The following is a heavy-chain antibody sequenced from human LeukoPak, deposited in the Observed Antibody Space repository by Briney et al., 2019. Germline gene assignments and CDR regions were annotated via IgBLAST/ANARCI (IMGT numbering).Heavy chain of an antibody. Sequence: PGGSLRLSCAASGFSFNRYAMSWVRQAPGKGLEWVSGINVSGGSTFYADSVRGRFTISRDNSKNTLYLQMNSLRAEDTAVYYCAKDQYCTSTSCYVGYWGQGTLVTVSS. V-gene: IGHV3-23*01. CDR2: INVSGGST. CDR3: AKDQYCTSTSCYVGY. J-gene: IGHJ4*02. D-gene: IGHD2-2*01. CDR1: GFSFNRYA.